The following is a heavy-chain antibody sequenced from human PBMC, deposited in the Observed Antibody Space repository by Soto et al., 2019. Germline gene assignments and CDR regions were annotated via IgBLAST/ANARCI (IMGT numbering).Heavy chain of an antibody. CDR2: IYPGDSDT. D-gene: IGHD2-21*01. J-gene: IGHJ3*01. V-gene: IGHV5-51*03. Sequence: EVQLVQSGAEVKKPGESLKISCKGSGYSFSNYWIGWVRQMPGKGLEWMGIIYPGDSDTRYRPSFQGQVTISADKSISTAYLQWSSLKASDTAMYFCATSIQSQTEVVILGAFDVWGQGTMVTVS. CDR3: ATSIQSQTEVVILGAFDV. CDR1: GYSFSNYW.